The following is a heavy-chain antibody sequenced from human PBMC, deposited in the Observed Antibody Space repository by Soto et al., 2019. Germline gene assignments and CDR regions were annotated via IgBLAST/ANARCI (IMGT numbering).Heavy chain of an antibody. J-gene: IGHJ5*02. D-gene: IGHD4-4*01. Sequence: QVQLVQSGAEVKKPGASVKVSCKASGYTFTSYGISWVRQAPGQGLEWMGWISAYNGNTNYAQKLQGRVTMTTDTSASTAYMELRSLRSDDTAVYYCARVVHYSNYRHTGWFDPWGQGTLVTVSS. CDR3: ARVVHYSNYRHTGWFDP. V-gene: IGHV1-18*04. CDR1: GYTFTSYG. CDR2: ISAYNGNT.